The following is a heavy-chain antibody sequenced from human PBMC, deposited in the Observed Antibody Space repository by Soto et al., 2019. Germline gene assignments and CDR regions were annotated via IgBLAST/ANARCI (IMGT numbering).Heavy chain of an antibody. D-gene: IGHD6-19*01. V-gene: IGHV3-48*01. CDR3: ARDGGQWLNWFDP. CDR2: ISSSTI. Sequence: EVQLVESGGGLVQPGGSLRLSCAASGFTFSSYSMNWVRQAPGKGLEWVSYISSSTIFYADSVKGRFTISRDNAKNSLYLHMNSLRAEDTAVYYCARDGGQWLNWFDPWGKGTLVTVSS. J-gene: IGHJ5*02. CDR1: GFTFSSYS.